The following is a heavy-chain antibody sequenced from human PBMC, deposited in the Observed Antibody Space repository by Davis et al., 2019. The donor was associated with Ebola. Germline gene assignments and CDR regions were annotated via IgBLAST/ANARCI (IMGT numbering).Heavy chain of an antibody. CDR1: GASISSTNYS. CDR2: IYSTGTA. D-gene: IGHD6-6*01. J-gene: IGHJ3*02. Sequence: SETLSLTCTVSGASISSTNYSWSWVRQPPGKGLECIAYIYSTGTAFYNPSPMSRVTISVDTSKNQFSLRVNSVNAADTDIYYCAREVDVARETDAFDIWGQGTMVTVSS. V-gene: IGHV4-30-4*08. CDR3: AREVDVARETDAFDI.